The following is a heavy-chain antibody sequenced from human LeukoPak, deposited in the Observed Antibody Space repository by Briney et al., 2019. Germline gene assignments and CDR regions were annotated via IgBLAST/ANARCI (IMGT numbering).Heavy chain of an antibody. Sequence: GGSLRLSCAASGFTFSSYGMHWVRQAPGKGLEWVAVIWYDGSNKYYADSVKGRFTISRDNSKNTLYLQMDTLRDEDTAVYYCARRGPFGSGWFDYWGQGTLVTVSS. CDR1: GFTFSSYG. J-gene: IGHJ5*01. CDR2: IWYDGSNK. V-gene: IGHV3-33*01. CDR3: ARRGPFGSGWFDY. D-gene: IGHD3-16*01.